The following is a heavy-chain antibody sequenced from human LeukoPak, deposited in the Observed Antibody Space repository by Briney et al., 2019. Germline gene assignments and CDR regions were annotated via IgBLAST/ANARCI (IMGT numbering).Heavy chain of an antibody. CDR3: ATRVTADSYDASDI. CDR1: GFIFRSFS. D-gene: IGHD6-13*01. Sequence: GGSLRLSCAASGFIFRSFSMTWVRQAPGKGLEWVASISSTSNHKYHADSVKGRFTISRDSDKNSLYLQMNSLRAEDTALYYCATRVTADSYDASDIWGQGTMVTVSS. J-gene: IGHJ3*02. CDR2: ISSTSNHK. V-gene: IGHV3-21*06.